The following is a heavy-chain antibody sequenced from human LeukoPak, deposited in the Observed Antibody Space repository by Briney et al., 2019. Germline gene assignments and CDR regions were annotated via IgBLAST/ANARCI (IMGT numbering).Heavy chain of an antibody. D-gene: IGHD3-16*01. J-gene: IGHJ4*02. Sequence: SETLSLTCTVSGGSISSGSYYWSWIRQPAGKGLEWIGYIYYSGSTNYNPSLKSRVTISVDTSKNHFSLKLSSVTAADTAVYYCARLSADYVWGRLFDYWGQGTLVTVSS. V-gene: IGHV4-61*10. CDR1: GGSISSGSYY. CDR3: ARLSADYVWGRLFDY. CDR2: IYYSGST.